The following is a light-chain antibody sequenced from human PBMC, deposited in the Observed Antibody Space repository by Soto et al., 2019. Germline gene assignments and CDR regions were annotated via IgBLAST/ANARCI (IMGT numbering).Light chain of an antibody. J-gene: IGLJ3*02. CDR2: GIN. V-gene: IGLV1-40*01. Sequence: QSVLTQPPSVSGAPGQRVTISCTGSSSNIGAGYDVHWYQQLPGTAPKLLIYGINNRPSGVPDRISGSKSGTSASLAITGLQAEDEADYYCQSYDSSLNGWVFGGGTKLTVL. CDR1: SSNIGAGYD. CDR3: QSYDSSLNGWV.